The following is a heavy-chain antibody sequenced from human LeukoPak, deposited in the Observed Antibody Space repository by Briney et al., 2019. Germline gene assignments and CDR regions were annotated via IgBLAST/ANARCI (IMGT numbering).Heavy chain of an antibody. D-gene: IGHD1-26*01. CDR1: GGSFSGYY. J-gene: IGHJ4*02. V-gene: IGHV4-34*01. CDR2: INHSGST. Sequence: SETLSLTCAVYGGSFSGYYWSWIRQPPGKGLEWIGEINHSGSTNYNPSLKSRVTISVDTSKNQFSLKLSSVTAADTAVYYCARLSAGATVWGQGTLVTVSS. CDR3: ARLSAGATV.